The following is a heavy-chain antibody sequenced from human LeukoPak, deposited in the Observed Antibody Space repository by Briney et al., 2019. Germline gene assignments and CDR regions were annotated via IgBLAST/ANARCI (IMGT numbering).Heavy chain of an antibody. CDR2: IYYSGNT. CDR1: GDSFISVNYY. V-gene: IGHV4-39*01. D-gene: IGHD3-10*01. CDR3: ARQIRFGDPWYFDK. Sequence: SETLSLTCSVSGDSFISVNYYWVWLRQRPGKGLEWVGSIYYSGNTYYNPSLKSRVTISVDTSKNQFSLKLTSVTAADTAGFYCARQIRFGDPWYFDKWGEGTLVSDSS. J-gene: IGHJ4*02.